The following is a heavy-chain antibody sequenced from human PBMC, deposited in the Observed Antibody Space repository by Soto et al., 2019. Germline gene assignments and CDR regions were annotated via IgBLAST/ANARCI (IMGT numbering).Heavy chain of an antibody. CDR1: GFIFTNYG. V-gene: IGHV3-7*01. J-gene: IGHJ4*01. Sequence: PGGSLRLSCSAPGFIFTNYGMNWVRQAPGKGLEWAANRKQDGSEKYYVESVKGRFTTSRDNANKPMYLQMNSLRAEDTAVYYCGRDEGLQFDYWGHGTLLTVSS. CDR3: GRDEGLQFDY. D-gene: IGHD2-15*01. CDR2: RKQDGSEK.